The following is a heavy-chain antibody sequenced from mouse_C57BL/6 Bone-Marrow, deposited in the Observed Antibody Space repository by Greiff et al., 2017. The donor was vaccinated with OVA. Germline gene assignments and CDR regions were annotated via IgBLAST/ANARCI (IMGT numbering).Heavy chain of an antibody. V-gene: IGHV1-19*01. CDR3: APLTTVVAPFDY. CDR2: INPYNGGT. Sequence: VQLQQSGPVLVKPGASVKMSCKASGYTFTDYYMNWVKQSHGKSLEWIGVINPYNGGTSYNQKFKGKATLTVDKSSSTAYMELNSLTSEDSAVYYCAPLTTVVAPFDYWGQGTTLTVSS. CDR1: GYTFTDYY. J-gene: IGHJ2*01. D-gene: IGHD1-1*01.